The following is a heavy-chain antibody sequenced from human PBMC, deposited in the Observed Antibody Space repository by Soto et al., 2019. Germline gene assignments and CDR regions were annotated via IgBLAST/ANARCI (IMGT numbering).Heavy chain of an antibody. Sequence: GGSLRLSCAASGFTFSSYAMSWVRQAPGKGLEWVSAISGSGGSTYYADSVKGRFTISRDNSKNTLYLQMNSLRAEDTAVYYCAKDGYPRFLEEYMEGYFDYWGQGTLVTVSS. J-gene: IGHJ4*02. CDR3: AKDGYPRFLEEYMEGYFDY. CDR2: ISGSGGST. CDR1: GFTFSSYA. D-gene: IGHD3-3*01. V-gene: IGHV3-23*01.